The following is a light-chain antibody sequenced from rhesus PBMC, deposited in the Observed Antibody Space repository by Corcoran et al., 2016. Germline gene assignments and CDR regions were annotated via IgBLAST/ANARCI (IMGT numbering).Light chain of an antibody. CDR2: GAS. CDR1: QSVSSY. V-gene: IGKV3-10*01. Sequence: QVILTQSPATLSLSPGERATLSCRASQSVSSYFAWYQQKPGQAPRLLIYGASSRATGIPERFRGSGWGTDFTLTISSLEPEDVGVYHCYQHSSGYSFGQGTKVEIK. CDR3: YQHSSGYS. J-gene: IGKJ2*01.